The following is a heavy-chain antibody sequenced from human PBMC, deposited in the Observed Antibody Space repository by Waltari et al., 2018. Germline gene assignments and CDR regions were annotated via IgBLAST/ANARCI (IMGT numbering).Heavy chain of an antibody. CDR3: AIWPTYYYDSSGYPDAFDI. CDR1: GSTLPELS. CDR2: FDPEDGET. J-gene: IGHJ3*02. V-gene: IGHV1-24*01. Sequence: QVQLVQSGAEVKKPGASVKVSCKVSGSTLPELSMHWVRQATGKGLEWMGGFDPEDGETIYAQKFQGRVTMTEDTSTDTAYMELSSLRSEDTAVYYCAIWPTYYYDSSGYPDAFDIWGQGTMVTVSS. D-gene: IGHD3-22*01.